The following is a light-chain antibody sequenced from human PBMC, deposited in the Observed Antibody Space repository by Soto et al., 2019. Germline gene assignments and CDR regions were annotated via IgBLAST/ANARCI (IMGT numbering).Light chain of an antibody. J-gene: IGKJ1*01. CDR2: AAS. CDR3: LLDFSYFWA. V-gene: IGKV1-6*01. CDR1: QGIRSA. Sequence: IQMTQSPSSLSASVGDRVTITCRASQGIRSALGWYQQKPGKVPKLLIYAASTLQSGVPSRFSGSGSGTAFTLTISSLQPEDFATYYCLLDFSYFWAFGQGTKVDIK.